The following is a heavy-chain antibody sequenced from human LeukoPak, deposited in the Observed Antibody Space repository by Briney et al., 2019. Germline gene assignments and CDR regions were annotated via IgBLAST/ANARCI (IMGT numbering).Heavy chain of an antibody. CDR1: GGSFGGYY. CDR2: INHSGST. J-gene: IGHJ3*02. D-gene: IGHD5-24*01. CDR3: ARPTGYNDGEGNQNDAFDI. V-gene: IGHV4-34*01. Sequence: KPSETLSLTCAVYGGSFGGYYWSWIRQPPGKGLEWIGEINHSGSTNYNPSLKSRVTISVDTSKNQFSLKLSSVTAADTAVYYCARPTGYNDGEGNQNDAFDIWGQGTMVTVSS.